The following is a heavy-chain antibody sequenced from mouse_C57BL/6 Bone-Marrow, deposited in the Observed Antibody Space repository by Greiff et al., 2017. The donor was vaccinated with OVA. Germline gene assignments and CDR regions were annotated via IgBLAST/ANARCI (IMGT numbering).Heavy chain of an antibody. Sequence: QVQLQQSGAELVRPGASVKLSCKASGYTFTDYYINWVKQRPGQGLEWIARIYPGSGNTYYNEKFKGKATLTAEKSSSTAYMQLSSLTSEDSAVYFCARWGYHAMDYWGQGTSVTVSS. CDR2: IYPGSGNT. CDR3: ARWGYHAMDY. CDR1: GYTFTDYY. V-gene: IGHV1-76*01. J-gene: IGHJ4*01.